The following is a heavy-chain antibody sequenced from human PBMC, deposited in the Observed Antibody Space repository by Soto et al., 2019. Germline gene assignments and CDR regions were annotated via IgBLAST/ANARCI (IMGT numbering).Heavy chain of an antibody. CDR3: ATEGVSVPAGTFEY. D-gene: IGHD2-2*01. CDR2: IIPILRSV. J-gene: IGHJ4*02. Sequence: QVQLVQSGAEVLNPGSSLKVSCKSSGDTLGSFAFSWVRQAPGQGLEWLGGIIPILRSVSHAQRFQGRVTLTADESSRTVFMELTRLTSEDTADYYCATEGVSVPAGTFEYWGQGTLVTFSS. CDR1: GDTLGSFA. V-gene: IGHV1-69*01.